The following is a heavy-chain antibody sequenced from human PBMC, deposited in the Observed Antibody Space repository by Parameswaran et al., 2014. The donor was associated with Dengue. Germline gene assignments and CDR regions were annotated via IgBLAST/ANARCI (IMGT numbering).Heavy chain of an antibody. D-gene: IGHD6-13*01. CDR2: IYPRDSDT. CDR3: ARRDSSSLDF. Sequence: WIRQPPGKGLEWMGIIYPRDSDTRYSPSFQGQVTISADKSIRTAYLQWSSLRASDTAIYYCARRDSSSLDFWGQGTLVTVSS. V-gene: IGHV5-51*01. J-gene: IGHJ4*02.